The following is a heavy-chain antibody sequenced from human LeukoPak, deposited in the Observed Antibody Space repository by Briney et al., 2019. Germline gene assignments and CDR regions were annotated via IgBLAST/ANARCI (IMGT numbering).Heavy chain of an antibody. D-gene: IGHD6-6*01. J-gene: IGHJ4*02. CDR2: MNPNSGNT. CDR1: GYTFTSYD. CDR3: ARGAAASPKSALGY. V-gene: IGHV1-8*01. Sequence: ASVKVSCKASGYTFTSYDINWVRQATGQGLEWMGWMNPNSGNTGYAQKFQGRVTMTRNTSISTAYMELSSLRSEDTAVYYCARGAAASPKSALGYWGQGTLVTVSS.